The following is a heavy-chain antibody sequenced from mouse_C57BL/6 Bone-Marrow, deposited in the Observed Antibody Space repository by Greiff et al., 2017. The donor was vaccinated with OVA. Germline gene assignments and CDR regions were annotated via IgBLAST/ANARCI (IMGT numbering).Heavy chain of an antibody. CDR2: IYPGSGNI. V-gene: IGHV1-76*01. CDR3: ARSERLRDYFDY. CDR1: GYTFTDYY. Sequence: LVESGAELVRPGASVKLSCKASGYTFTDYYISWVKQRPGQGLEWIARIYPGSGNIYYNEKFKGKATLTAEKSSSTAYMQPSSLTSDDSAVYFCARSERLRDYFDYWGQGTTLTVSS. J-gene: IGHJ2*01. D-gene: IGHD2-2*01.